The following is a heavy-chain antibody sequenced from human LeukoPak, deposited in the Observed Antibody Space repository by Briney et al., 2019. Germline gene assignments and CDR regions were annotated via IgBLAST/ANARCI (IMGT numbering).Heavy chain of an antibody. Sequence: GGSLRLSCAASGFTFSSYAMSWVRQAPGKGLEWVSAISGSGGSTYYADSVKGRFTISRDNSKNTLYLQKNSLRAEDTAVYYCAKGYYGSGSYYNVLLLFDPWGQGTLVTVSS. D-gene: IGHD3-10*01. J-gene: IGHJ5*02. CDR3: AKGYYGSGSYYNVLLLFDP. CDR1: GFTFSSYA. CDR2: ISGSGGST. V-gene: IGHV3-23*01.